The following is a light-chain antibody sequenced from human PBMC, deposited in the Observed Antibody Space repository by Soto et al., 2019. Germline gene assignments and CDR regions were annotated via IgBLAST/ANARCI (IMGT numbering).Light chain of an antibody. J-gene: IGKJ2*01. CDR1: QSVSGTY. V-gene: IGKV3-20*01. CDR3: QQYGSSQYT. Sequence: EIVLTQSPGTLSLSPGERATLSCRASQSVSGTYLAWYQQKPGQAPRLLIYDASSRATGIPDRFSGSGSGTDFTLSIIRLEPEEFAVYYCQQYGSSQYTFGQGTKLEIK. CDR2: DAS.